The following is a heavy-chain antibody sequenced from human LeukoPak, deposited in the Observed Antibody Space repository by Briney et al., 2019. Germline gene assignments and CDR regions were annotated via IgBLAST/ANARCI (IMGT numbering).Heavy chain of an antibody. CDR2: ISGSGGST. Sequence: GGSLRLSCAASGFTFSSYAMSWVRQAPGKGLEWVSAISGSGGSTYYADSVKGRFTISRDNSKNTLYLQMNSLRAEDTAVYYCAKVNGDYKGYYYYYMDVWGKGTTVTVSS. V-gene: IGHV3-23*01. D-gene: IGHD4-17*01. CDR3: AKVNGDYKGYYYYYMDV. J-gene: IGHJ6*03. CDR1: GFTFSSYA.